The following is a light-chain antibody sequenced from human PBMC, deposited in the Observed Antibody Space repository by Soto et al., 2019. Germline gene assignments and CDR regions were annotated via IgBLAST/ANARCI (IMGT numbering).Light chain of an antibody. CDR2: DAS. J-gene: IGKJ5*01. CDR3: QQYKFRPPVT. Sequence: EVVMTQSPATLSVSPGETATLSCRSSQSVTNGLAWYQQKPGQSPRLLIYDASIRATGITARSSGSGYGTEFTLTISSLQSEDFAVYYCQQYKFRPPVTFGQGTRLDIK. V-gene: IGKV3-15*01. CDR1: QSVTNG.